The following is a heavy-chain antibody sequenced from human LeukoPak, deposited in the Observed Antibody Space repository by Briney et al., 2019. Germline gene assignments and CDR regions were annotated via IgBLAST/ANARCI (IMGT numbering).Heavy chain of an antibody. V-gene: IGHV4-34*01. Sequence: KPSETLSLTCAVYGGSFSGYYWSWIRQPPGKGLEWIGEINHSGSTNYNPSLKSRVTISVDTSKNQFSLKLSSVTAVDTAVYYCARARIAAERWGQGTLVTVSS. CDR1: GGSFSGYY. CDR3: ARARIAAER. CDR2: INHSGST. D-gene: IGHD6-25*01. J-gene: IGHJ4*02.